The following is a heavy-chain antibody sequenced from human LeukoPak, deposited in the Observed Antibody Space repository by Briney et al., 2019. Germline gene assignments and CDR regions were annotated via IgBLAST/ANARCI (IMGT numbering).Heavy chain of an antibody. CDR2: IYPGDSDT. CDR1: GYSFTSYW. J-gene: IGHJ4*02. V-gene: IGHV5-51*01. Sequence: GGSLQISCQGSGYSFTSYWIGWVRQMPGKGLEWMGIIYPGDSDTRYSPSFQGQVTISADKSISTAYLQWSSLKASDTAMYYCARGDYFDWDIFDYWGQGTLVTVSS. D-gene: IGHD3-9*01. CDR3: ARGDYFDWDIFDY.